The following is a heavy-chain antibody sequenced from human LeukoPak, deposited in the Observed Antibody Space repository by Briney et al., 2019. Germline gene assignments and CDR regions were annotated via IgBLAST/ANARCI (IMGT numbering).Heavy chain of an antibody. Sequence: SETLSLTCTVSGGSISSYYWSWIRQPPGKGLEWIGYIYYSGSTNYNPSLKSRVTISVDTSKNQFSLKLSSVTAADTAVYYCARDSDDDAFDIWGQGTMVSVSS. CDR1: GGSISSYY. V-gene: IGHV4-59*12. D-gene: IGHD1-26*01. CDR3: ARDSDDDAFDI. CDR2: IYYSGST. J-gene: IGHJ3*02.